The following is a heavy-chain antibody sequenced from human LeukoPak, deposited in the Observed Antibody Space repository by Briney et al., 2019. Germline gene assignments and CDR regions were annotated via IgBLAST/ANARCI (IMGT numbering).Heavy chain of an antibody. Sequence: GGALRLSCAALGFSLPTHALGWVRQGPGKGLEGVSQICGSGGSTKYSGSVKGRFTISRDNSKNTLYLQINGLGADDTAVYYCAKDQDPHSYGSGSYAPFDYWGQGTLVTVSS. V-gene: IGHV3-23*01. CDR1: GFSLPTHA. J-gene: IGHJ4*02. D-gene: IGHD3-10*01. CDR3: AKDQDPHSYGSGSYAPFDY. CDR2: ICGSGGST.